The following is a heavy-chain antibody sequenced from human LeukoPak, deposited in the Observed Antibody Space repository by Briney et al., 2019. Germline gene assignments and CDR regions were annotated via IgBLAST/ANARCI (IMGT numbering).Heavy chain of an antibody. CDR2: ISYDGSNK. Sequence: PGGSLRLSCAASGFTFSSYGMHWVRQAPGKGLEWVAVISYDGSNKYYADSVKGRFTISRDNSKNTLYLQMNSLRAEDTAVYYCAKDRVYGDGYFDYWGQGTLVTVSS. CDR3: AKDRVYGDGYFDY. V-gene: IGHV3-30*18. J-gene: IGHJ4*02. D-gene: IGHD4-17*01. CDR1: GFTFSSYG.